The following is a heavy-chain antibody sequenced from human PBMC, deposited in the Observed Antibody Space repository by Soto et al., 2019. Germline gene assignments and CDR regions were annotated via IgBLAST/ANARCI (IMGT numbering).Heavy chain of an antibody. CDR2: IVPNVGTV. J-gene: IGHJ4*02. CDR1: GGTFSSFINYP. Sequence: SEKVSWKSSGGTFSSFINYPINWVRQAPGQGLEWMGGIVPNVGTVNYAQKFRGKVTITADKSTGTAYMELSSLRSEDTALYYCARRDTSGFLRYFDNWGQGTQVTVSS. CDR3: ARRDTSGFLRYFDN. D-gene: IGHD3-3*01. V-gene: IGHV1-69*06.